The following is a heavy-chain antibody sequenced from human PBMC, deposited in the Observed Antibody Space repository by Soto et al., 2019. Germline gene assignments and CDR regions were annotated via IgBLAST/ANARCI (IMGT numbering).Heavy chain of an antibody. Sequence: QVQLVQSGAEVWKPGASVNVSCRASGYNFIAYYIHWIRQSPGRRLEWMGWINPVSGATEFAQNFQGRVTMTRDTSLSTAYMELSRLVSDDTAVYYCARDKAGSYDRFFDQWGLGTLVTVSS. J-gene: IGHJ4*02. D-gene: IGHD5-12*01. V-gene: IGHV1-2*02. CDR2: INPVSGAT. CDR1: GYNFIAYY. CDR3: ARDKAGSYDRFFDQ.